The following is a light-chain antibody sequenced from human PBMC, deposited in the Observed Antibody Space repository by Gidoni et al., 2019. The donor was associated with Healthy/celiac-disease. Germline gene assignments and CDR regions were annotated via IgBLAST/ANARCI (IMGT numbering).Light chain of an antibody. CDR1: KLGDKY. CDR2: QDS. J-gene: IGLJ2*01. CDR3: QAWDSSQGVV. V-gene: IGLV3-1*01. Sequence: SYELTQPPSGSVSPGQTASITCSGYKLGDKYACWYQQKPGQSPVLVIYQDSKRPSGIPARFSGSNSGNTATLTISGTQAMDEADYYCQAWDSSQGVVFGGGTKLTVL.